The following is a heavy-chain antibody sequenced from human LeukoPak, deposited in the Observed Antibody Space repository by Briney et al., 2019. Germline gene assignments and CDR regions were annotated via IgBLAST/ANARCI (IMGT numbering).Heavy chain of an antibody. D-gene: IGHD4/OR15-4a*01. CDR1: GFTFSSYR. V-gene: IGHV3-7*03. CDR3: ASGGNMVGAKGFDY. CDR2: IKQDGSEK. Sequence: GGSLRLSCAASGFTFSSYRMSWVRQAPGKGLEWVANIKQDGSEKYYVDSVKGRFTISRDNAKNSMYLQMDSLRVEDTAVYYCASGGNMVGAKGFDYWGQGTLVTVSS. J-gene: IGHJ4*02.